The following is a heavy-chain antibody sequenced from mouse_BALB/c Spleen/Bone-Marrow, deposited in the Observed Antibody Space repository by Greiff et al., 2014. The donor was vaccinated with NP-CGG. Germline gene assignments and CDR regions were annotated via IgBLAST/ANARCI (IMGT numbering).Heavy chain of an antibody. CDR2: IGPANGNT. Sequence: VQLQQSGAELVKPGASVKLSCTASGFNIKDTYMHWVKQRPEQGLEWIGRIGPANGNTKYDPKFQGKATITADTSSNTAYLQLSSPTSEDTAVYYCANYRYGWYFDVWGAGTTVTVSS. J-gene: IGHJ1*01. D-gene: IGHD2-14*01. CDR1: GFNIKDTY. V-gene: IGHV14-3*02. CDR3: ANYRYGWYFDV.